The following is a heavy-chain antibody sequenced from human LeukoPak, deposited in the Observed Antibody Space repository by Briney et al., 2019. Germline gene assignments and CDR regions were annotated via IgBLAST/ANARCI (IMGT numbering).Heavy chain of an antibody. D-gene: IGHD7-27*01. V-gene: IGHV4-59*01. Sequence: SETLSLTCTVSGGSSSSYYWSWIRQPPGKGLEWIAYIYYSGSTNYNPSLKSRVTISVDTSKNQFSLKLSSVTAADTAVYYCASKTGYYFDYWGQGTLVTVSS. CDR2: IYYSGST. J-gene: IGHJ4*02. CDR1: GGSSSSYY. CDR3: ASKTGYYFDY.